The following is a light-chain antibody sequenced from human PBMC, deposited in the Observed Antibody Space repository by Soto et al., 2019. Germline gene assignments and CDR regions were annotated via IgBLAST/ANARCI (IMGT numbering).Light chain of an antibody. CDR3: QQSYNTPLT. Sequence: EIVLTQSPATLSLSPGERATLSCRASQSVSSYLAWYQQKPGQAPRLLIYDASNRATGIPARFSGSGSGTEFTLTISSLQLDDFATYYCQQSYNTPLTFGQGTKVDIK. J-gene: IGKJ1*01. CDR2: DAS. CDR1: QSVSSY. V-gene: IGKV3-11*01.